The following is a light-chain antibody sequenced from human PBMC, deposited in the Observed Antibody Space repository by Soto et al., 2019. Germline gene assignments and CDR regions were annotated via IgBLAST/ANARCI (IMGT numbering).Light chain of an antibody. CDR3: SSFTSSSTVV. J-gene: IGLJ2*01. CDR1: SSDVGGYNY. CDR2: DVS. Sequence: QSALTQPASVSGSPGQSITISCTGTSSDVGGYNYVSWYQQHPGKAPNLMIYDVSNRPSGVSNRFSGSKSGNTASLTISGLQPEDEADYYCSSFTSSSTVVFGGGTNLTVL. V-gene: IGLV2-14*01.